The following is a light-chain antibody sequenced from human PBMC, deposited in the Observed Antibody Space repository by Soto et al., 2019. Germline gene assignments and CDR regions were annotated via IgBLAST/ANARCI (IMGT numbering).Light chain of an antibody. CDR3: QAWDSSTAWEV. V-gene: IGLV3-1*01. CDR1: KLGDKY. J-gene: IGLJ2*01. Sequence: SYELTQPPSVSVSPGQTASITCSGDKLGDKYACWYQQQPGQSPVLVIYQDSKRPSGIPERFSGSNSGNTATLTISGTQAMDEADDYCQAWDSSTAWEVFGGGTKLTVL. CDR2: QDS.